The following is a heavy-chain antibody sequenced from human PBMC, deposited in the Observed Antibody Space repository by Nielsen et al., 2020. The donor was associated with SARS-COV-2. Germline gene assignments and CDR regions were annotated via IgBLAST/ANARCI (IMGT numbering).Heavy chain of an antibody. CDR1: GFSFSNYV. V-gene: IGHV3-23*01. Sequence: GESLKISCVASGFSFSNYVMNWVRQAPGKGLEWVSAISESGGATYYTDSVKGRLTISRDNSRNTLYLEMNSLRADDTAVYYCAKHEGEDWGQGTLVTVSS. CDR3: AKHEGED. D-gene: IGHD3-10*01. J-gene: IGHJ4*02. CDR2: ISESGGAT.